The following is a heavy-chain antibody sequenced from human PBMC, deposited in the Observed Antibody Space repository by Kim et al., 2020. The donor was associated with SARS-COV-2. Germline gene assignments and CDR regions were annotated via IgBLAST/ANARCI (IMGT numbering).Heavy chain of an antibody. CDR1: GASIDSSDSY. D-gene: IGHD3-10*01. Sequence: SETLSLTCTVSGASIDSSDSYWGWIRQPPGKGLEWIGSLYYSGTTYSNPSLKSRVTISADTARNQFSLKMTSATAADTARYYCARHKLRSIWFGALGDFDSWGQGTLVAVSS. V-gene: IGHV4-39*01. CDR2: LYYSGTT. J-gene: IGHJ4*02. CDR3: ARHKLRSIWFGALGDFDS.